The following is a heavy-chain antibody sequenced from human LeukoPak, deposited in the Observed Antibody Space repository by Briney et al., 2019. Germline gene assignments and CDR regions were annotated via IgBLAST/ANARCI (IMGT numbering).Heavy chain of an antibody. D-gene: IGHD3-16*02. CDR1: GGSISSYY. Sequence: SETLSLTCTVSGGSISSYYWSWIRQPAGKGLEWIGRIYTSGSNNYNPSLKSRVTMSVDTSKNQFSLKLSSVTAADTAVYYCARDIYVWGSYRSEDWFDPWGQGTLVTVSS. CDR2: IYTSGSN. V-gene: IGHV4-4*07. J-gene: IGHJ5*02. CDR3: ARDIYVWGSYRSEDWFDP.